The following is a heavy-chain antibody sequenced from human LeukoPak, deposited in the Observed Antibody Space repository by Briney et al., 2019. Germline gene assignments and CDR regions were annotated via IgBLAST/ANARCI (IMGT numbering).Heavy chain of an antibody. J-gene: IGHJ4*02. CDR1: GFTFSSYA. Sequence: GGSLRLSCVASGFTFSSYAMHWVRQAPGKGLEWVAVISYDGSNKYYADSVKGRFTISRDNSKNTLYLQMNSLRAEDTAVYYCARDPPSYCGGDCPLYYFDYWGQGTLVTVSS. D-gene: IGHD2-21*02. CDR2: ISYDGSNK. V-gene: IGHV3-30*04. CDR3: ARDPPSYCGGDCPLYYFDY.